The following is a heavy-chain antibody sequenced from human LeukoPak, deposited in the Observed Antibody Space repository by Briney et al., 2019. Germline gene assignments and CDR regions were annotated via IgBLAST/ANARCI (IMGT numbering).Heavy chain of an antibody. D-gene: IGHD3-10*01. CDR3: ARDRSSMVRGNYFDR. Sequence: GGSLRLSCAASGFTVSTNYMSWVRQAPGRGLEWVSLLYSGGTTSYADSVKGRFTISSDSSKDTLYLQMNSLRAEDTAVYYCARDRSSMVRGNYFDRWGQGTLVTVSS. J-gene: IGHJ4*02. V-gene: IGHV3-66*01. CDR1: GFTVSTNY. CDR2: LYSGGTT.